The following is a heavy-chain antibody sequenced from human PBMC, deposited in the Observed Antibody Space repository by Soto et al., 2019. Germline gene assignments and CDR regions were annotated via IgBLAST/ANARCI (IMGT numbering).Heavy chain of an antibody. J-gene: IGHJ4*02. CDR1: GGSISSLY. V-gene: IGHV4-4*07. CDR2: IFPSGDS. CDR3: ARASRSQLEYECFAWLDF. D-gene: IGHD6-6*01. Sequence: SETLSLTCTVSGGSISSLYWAWIRQPAGKGLEWIGRIFPSGDSNYNPSLPSRVSMSLDTSKNEFSLTMSSVTAADTAVYYCARASRSQLEYECFAWLDFWGQGILVTVYS.